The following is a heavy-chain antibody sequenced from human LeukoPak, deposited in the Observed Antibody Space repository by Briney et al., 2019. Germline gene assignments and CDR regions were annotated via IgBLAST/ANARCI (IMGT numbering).Heavy chain of an antibody. CDR2: ISYDESNE. V-gene: IGHV3-30*04. CDR1: GFTFSSYA. D-gene: IGHD6-19*01. J-gene: IGHJ4*02. Sequence: PGGSPRLSCAASGFTFSSYAMHWVRQASVKGLEWVAVISYDESNEYYADSVKGRFTISRDNSKNTLYLQMNSLRAEDTAVYYCAREPGIAVAGTFDYWGQGTLVTVSS. CDR3: AREPGIAVAGTFDY.